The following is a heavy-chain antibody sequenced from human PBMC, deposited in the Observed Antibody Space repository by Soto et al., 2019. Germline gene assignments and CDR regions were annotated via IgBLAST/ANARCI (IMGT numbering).Heavy chain of an antibody. CDR1: GGSFSGYY. D-gene: IGHD3-10*01. J-gene: IGHJ4*02. CDR3: ARTPPYGSGSSFDY. CDR2: INHSGST. V-gene: IGHV4-34*01. Sequence: SETLSLTCAVYGGSFSGYYWSWIRQPPGKGLEWIGEINHSGSTNYNPSLKSRVTISVDTSKNQFSLKLSSVTAADTAVYYCARTPPYGSGSSFDYWGQGTLVTVSS.